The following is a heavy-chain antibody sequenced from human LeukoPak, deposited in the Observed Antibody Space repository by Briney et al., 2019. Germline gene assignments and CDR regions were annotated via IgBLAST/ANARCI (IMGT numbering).Heavy chain of an antibody. J-gene: IGHJ4*02. CDR2: ISGDGTGT. V-gene: IGHV3-43*02. D-gene: IGHD1-26*01. CDR1: GFTFYDYA. CDR3: AKDNFGSGSYFDN. Sequence: PGGSLRLSCAASGFTFYDYAMHWVRQAPGKGLEWVSLISGDGTGTYYADSVKGRFTISRDNRKNSPYLQMNSRRTQDTALYYCAKDNFGSGSYFDNWGQGTLVTVSS.